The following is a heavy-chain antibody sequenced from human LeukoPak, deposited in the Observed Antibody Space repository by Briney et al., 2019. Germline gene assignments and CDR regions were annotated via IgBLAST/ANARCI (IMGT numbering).Heavy chain of an antibody. CDR1: GYTFTSYY. D-gene: IGHD3-10*01. Sequence: SVKVSCKASGYTFTSYYMHWVRQAPGQGLEWMGGIIPIFGTANYAQKFQGRVTITADKSTSTAYMELSSLRSEDTAVYYCAREYGSGSYYPPGFDYWGQGTLVTVSS. J-gene: IGHJ4*02. V-gene: IGHV1-69*06. CDR2: IIPIFGTA. CDR3: AREYGSGSYYPPGFDY.